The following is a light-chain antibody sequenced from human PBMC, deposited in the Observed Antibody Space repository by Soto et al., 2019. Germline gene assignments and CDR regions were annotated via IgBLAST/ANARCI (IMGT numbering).Light chain of an antibody. J-gene: IGLJ1*01. Sequence: QSVLTQPASVSGSPGQSITISCTGTSSDVGGYDYVSWYQHHPGKAPKLMIYDVSNRPSGVSNRFSGSKSGNTASLTISGLQAEDEADYYCSSYTSXSPLVFGTGTKVTVL. CDR1: SSDVGGYDY. V-gene: IGLV2-14*03. CDR3: SSYTSXSPLV. CDR2: DVS.